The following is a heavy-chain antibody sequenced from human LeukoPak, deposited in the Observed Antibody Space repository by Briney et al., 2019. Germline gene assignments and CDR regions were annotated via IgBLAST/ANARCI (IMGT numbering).Heavy chain of an antibody. CDR3: AKDGYCNGGSCFRYYYYYGIDV. J-gene: IGHJ6*02. D-gene: IGHD2-15*01. CDR2: ISGSGGST. V-gene: IGHV3-23*01. CDR1: GFTFSSYA. Sequence: PGGSLRLSCAASGFTFSSYAMSWVRQAPGKGLEGVSAISGSGGSTYYADSVKGRFTISRDNSKNTLYLQMNSLRAEDTAVYYCAKDGYCNGGSCFRYYYYYGIDVWGQGTTVTVSS.